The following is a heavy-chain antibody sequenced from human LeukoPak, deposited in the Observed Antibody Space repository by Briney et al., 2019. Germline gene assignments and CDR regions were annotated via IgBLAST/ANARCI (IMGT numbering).Heavy chain of an antibody. V-gene: IGHV3-30*02. CDR1: GFTFSSYS. J-gene: IGHJ1*01. CDR3: AKSRGGAVAEYFHH. CDR2: IRYDGSKK. Sequence: GGSLRLSCAASGFTFSSYSMNWVRQAPGKGLEWVAFIRYDGSKKYSADSVKGRFTISRDNSKNTLYLQMNSLRAEDTAVYYCAKSRGGAVAEYFHHWGQGTLVTVSS. D-gene: IGHD3-10*01.